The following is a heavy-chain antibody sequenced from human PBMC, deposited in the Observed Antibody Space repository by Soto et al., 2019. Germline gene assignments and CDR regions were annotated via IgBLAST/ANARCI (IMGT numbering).Heavy chain of an antibody. CDR1: GGSISSGDFS. CDR3: ARVRREYDNSGPVDY. J-gene: IGHJ4*02. D-gene: IGHD3-22*01. V-gene: IGHV4-30-2*01. CDR2: IYYGGST. Sequence: PSETLCLTCAVSGGSISSGDFSWNWIRQPPGKGLEYIEYIYYGGSTYYNPSLQSRVTMSVDRSRNQFSLKLNSVTAADTAVYYCARVRREYDNSGPVDYWGQGTLVTVSS.